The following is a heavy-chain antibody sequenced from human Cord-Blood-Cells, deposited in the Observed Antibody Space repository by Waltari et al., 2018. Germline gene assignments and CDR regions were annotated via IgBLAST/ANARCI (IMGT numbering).Heavy chain of an antibody. D-gene: IGHD2-2*01. Sequence: QVQLQQWGAGLLKPSETLSLPCAVYGGSFSGYYWSWIRPPPGKGLEWIGEINHSGSTNYNPSLKSRVTISVDTSKNQFSLKLSSVTAADTAVYYCARGTTIVVVPAARYWYFDLWGRGTLVTVSS. CDR2: INHSGST. V-gene: IGHV4-34*01. CDR1: GGSFSGYY. CDR3: ARGTTIVVVPAARYWYFDL. J-gene: IGHJ2*01.